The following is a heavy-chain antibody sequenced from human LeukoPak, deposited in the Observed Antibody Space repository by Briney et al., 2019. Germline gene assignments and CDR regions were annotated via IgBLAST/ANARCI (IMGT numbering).Heavy chain of an antibody. J-gene: IGHJ4*02. V-gene: IGHV3-7*01. CDR3: ARDRVYDRGLIFHY. Sequence: GGSLRLSWAASGSPFITSGMSWVRQAPGKGLERVANIKQDGSEKYYVDSVRGRFTISRDNAKNSLYLQMNSLRAEDTAVYYCARDRVYDRGLIFHYWGQGTLVTVSS. CDR1: GSPFITSG. D-gene: IGHD3-22*01. CDR2: IKQDGSEK.